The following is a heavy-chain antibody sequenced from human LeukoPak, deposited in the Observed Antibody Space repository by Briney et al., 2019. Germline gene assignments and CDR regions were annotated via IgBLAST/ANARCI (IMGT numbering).Heavy chain of an antibody. V-gene: IGHV3-48*01. Sequence: GGSLRLSCAASGFTFSTYSMNWVRQAPGKGLEWVSYISTSSTTIHYADSVKGRFTISRDNAKNSLYLQMNSLRAEGTAVYYCARAIGYYPYYYHYMDVWGKGTTVTVSS. J-gene: IGHJ6*03. CDR2: ISTSSTTI. CDR3: ARAIGYYPYYYHYMDV. CDR1: GFTFSTYS. D-gene: IGHD3-3*01.